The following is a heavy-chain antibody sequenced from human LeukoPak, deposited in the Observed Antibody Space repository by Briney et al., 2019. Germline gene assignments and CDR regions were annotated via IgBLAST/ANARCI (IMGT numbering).Heavy chain of an antibody. CDR1: GFTFSRYW. CDR3: ARDVRSGSQYGPFDM. J-gene: IGHJ3*02. CDR2: INSDGSDK. Sequence: GGSLRLSCVASGFTFSRYWMSWVRQAPGKGPEWMANINSDGSDKYYVDSVKGRFSISRDNAGNSMYLQMRSLSPDDTAMYYCARDVRSGSQYGPFDMWGQGTMVTVS. D-gene: IGHD3-3*01. V-gene: IGHV3-7*01.